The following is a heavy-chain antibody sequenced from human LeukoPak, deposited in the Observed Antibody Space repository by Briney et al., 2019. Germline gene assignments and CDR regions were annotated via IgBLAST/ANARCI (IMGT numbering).Heavy chain of an antibody. CDR1: GFTFSSYA. D-gene: IGHD2-2*01. CDR3: ARDLIVVVPADY. CDR2: ISYDGSNK. Sequence: GGSLRLSCAASGFTFSSYAMHWVRQAPGKGLEWVAVISYDGSNKYYADSVKGRFTISRDNSKNTLYLQTNSLRAEDTAVYYCARDLIVVVPADYWGQGTLVTVSS. J-gene: IGHJ4*02. V-gene: IGHV3-30-3*01.